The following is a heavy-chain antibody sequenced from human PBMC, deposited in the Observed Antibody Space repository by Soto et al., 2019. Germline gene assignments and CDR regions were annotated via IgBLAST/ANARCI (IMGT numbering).Heavy chain of an antibody. V-gene: IGHV1-69*12. CDR1: GGTFSSYA. CDR2: IIPIFGTA. J-gene: IGHJ4*02. Sequence: QVQLVQSGAEVKKPGSSVKVSCKASGGTFSSYAISWVRQAPGQGLEWMGGIIPIFGTANYAQKFQGRVTSTADESTSTAYMELSSLRSEDTAVYYCARDLSEITILPGEDYWGQGTLVTVSS. CDR3: ARDLSEITILPGEDY. D-gene: IGHD3-3*01.